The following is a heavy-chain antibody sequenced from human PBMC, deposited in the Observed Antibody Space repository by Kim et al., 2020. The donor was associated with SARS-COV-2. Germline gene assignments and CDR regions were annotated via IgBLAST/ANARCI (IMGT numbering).Heavy chain of an antibody. V-gene: IGHV3-13*01. Sequence: YPGSVKGRLTISRENAKNSLYLQMNSLRAGDTAVYYCARAQTAAAAYYDYWGQGTLVTVSS. CDR3: ARAQTAAAAYYDY. D-gene: IGHD6-13*01. J-gene: IGHJ4*02.